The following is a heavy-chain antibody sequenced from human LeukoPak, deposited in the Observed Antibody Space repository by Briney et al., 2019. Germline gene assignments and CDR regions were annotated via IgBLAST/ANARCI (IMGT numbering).Heavy chain of an antibody. Sequence: PGRTLTLTCAASGFTFNSYAFHCVRQPPGKGLERMAVISYDGSNKYYADSVKGRFPISRDNSKNTLYLQMNSLRAEDTAVYYCAKSFGYSRSWFDYWGQGTPVTVSS. D-gene: IGHD6-13*01. CDR1: GFTFNSYA. V-gene: IGHV3-30-3*02. CDR2: ISYDGSNK. J-gene: IGHJ4*02. CDR3: AKSFGYSRSWFDY.